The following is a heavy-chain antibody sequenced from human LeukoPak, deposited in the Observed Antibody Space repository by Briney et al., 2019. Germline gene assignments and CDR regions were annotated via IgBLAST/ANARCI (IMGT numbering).Heavy chain of an antibody. D-gene: IGHD1-26*01. J-gene: IGHJ4*02. Sequence: GGSLRLSCAASGFTFDDYGMSWVRQAPGKGLEWVSGINSNGARTGYADSVTGRFTISRDNRKNSLYLQMNSLRAEDTAVFYCARGGARLHSYYLDYWGQGTLVTVSS. CDR2: INSNGART. CDR1: GFTFDDYG. V-gene: IGHV3-20*04. CDR3: ARGGARLHSYYLDY.